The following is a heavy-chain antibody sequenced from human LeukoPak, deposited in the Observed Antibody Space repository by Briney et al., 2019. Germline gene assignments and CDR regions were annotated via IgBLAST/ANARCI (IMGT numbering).Heavy chain of an antibody. CDR1: GGTFSSYA. V-gene: IGHV1-69*13. CDR2: IIPIFGTA. J-gene: IGHJ4*02. Sequence: SVKVSCKASGGTFSSYAISWVRQAPGQGLEWMGGIIPIFGTANYAQKFQGRVTITADESTSTAYMELSSLRSEDTAVYYCARAVGDSYSSGWVFDYWGQGTLVTVSS. D-gene: IGHD6-19*01. CDR3: ARAVGDSYSSGWVFDY.